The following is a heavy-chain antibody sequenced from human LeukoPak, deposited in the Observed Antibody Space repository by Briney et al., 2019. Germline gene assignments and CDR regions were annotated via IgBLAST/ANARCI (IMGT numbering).Heavy chain of an antibody. V-gene: IGHV3-30*02. CDR2: IRYDGSNK. CDR3: RSRDSRAYFDFDY. J-gene: IGHJ4*02. Sequence: PGGSLRLSCAASGFTFISYGMHWVRQAPGKGLEWVAFIRYDGSNKYYADSVKGRFTISRDNSKNTLYLQMNSLKIEDTAVYYCRSRDSRAYFDFDYWGQGTLVTVSS. CDR1: GFTFISYG. D-gene: IGHD3-22*01.